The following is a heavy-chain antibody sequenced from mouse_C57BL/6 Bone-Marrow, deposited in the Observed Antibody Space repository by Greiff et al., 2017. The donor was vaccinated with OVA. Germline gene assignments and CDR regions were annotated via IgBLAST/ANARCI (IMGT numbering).Heavy chain of an antibody. D-gene: IGHD3-2*02. V-gene: IGHV1-50*01. Sequence: QVHVKQPGAELVKPGASVKLSCKASGYTFTSYWMQWVKQRPGQGLEWIGEIDPSDSYTNYNQKFKGKATLTVDTSSSTAYMQLSSLTSEDSAVYYCARWGLRPFAYWGQGTLVTVSA. CDR3: ARWGLRPFAY. CDR1: GYTFTSYW. CDR2: IDPSDSYT. J-gene: IGHJ3*01.